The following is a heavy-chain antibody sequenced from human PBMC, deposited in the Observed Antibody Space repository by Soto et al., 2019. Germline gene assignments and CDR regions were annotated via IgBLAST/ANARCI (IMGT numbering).Heavy chain of an antibody. CDR1: GFIFTSYS. D-gene: IGHD6-13*01. J-gene: IGHJ6*02. CDR3: ARDSGSSSDYYGMDV. V-gene: IGHV3-21*01. Sequence: GGSLRLSCAASGFIFTSYSMNWVRQAPGKGLEWVSSISSSSSYIYYADSVKGRFTISRDNAKNSLYLQMSSLRAEDTAVYYCARDSGSSSDYYGMDVWGQGTTVTVSS. CDR2: ISSSSSYI.